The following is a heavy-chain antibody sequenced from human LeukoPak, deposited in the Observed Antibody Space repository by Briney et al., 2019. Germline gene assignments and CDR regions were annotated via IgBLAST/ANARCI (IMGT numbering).Heavy chain of an antibody. V-gene: IGHV4-59*12. D-gene: IGHD6-13*01. Sequence: SETLSLTCTVSGGSISSYYWSWIRQPPGKGLEWIGYIYYSGSTNYNPSLKSRVTISVDTSKNQFSLKLSSVTPEDTAVYYCAHEGAPAGTSVYFFDYWGQGTLVTVSS. CDR1: GGSISSYY. J-gene: IGHJ4*02. CDR2: IYYSGST. CDR3: AHEGAPAGTSVYFFDY.